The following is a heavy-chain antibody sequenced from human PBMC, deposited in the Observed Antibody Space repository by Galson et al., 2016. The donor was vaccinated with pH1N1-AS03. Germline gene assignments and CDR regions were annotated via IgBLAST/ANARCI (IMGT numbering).Heavy chain of an antibody. CDR3: ARDQWIQRDFDF. D-gene: IGHD5-18*01. J-gene: IGHJ4*02. Sequence: ETLSLTCTVSGDSVSGGTYYWNWIRQPPGKGLEWIGYIYYTGITNCNPSLESRLTISIDRSKNQISLTLGSVTAADTAVYYCARDQWIQRDFDFWGQGALVTVSS. CDR2: IYYTGIT. CDR1: GDSVSGGTYY. V-gene: IGHV4-61*01.